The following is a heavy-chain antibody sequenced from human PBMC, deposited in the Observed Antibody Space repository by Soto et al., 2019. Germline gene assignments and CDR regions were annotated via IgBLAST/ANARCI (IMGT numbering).Heavy chain of an antibody. J-gene: IGHJ4*02. CDR2: ISNDGSNK. Sequence: QVHLVESGGGVVQPGRSLRLSCAASGFSFSTYGMHWVRQAPGKGLEWVAFISNDGSNKYYADSVKGRFTISRDNSKNTLYRQMNSLRSEDTAVYYCAKGFANYWAFDYWGQGTLVTVPS. V-gene: IGHV3-30*18. D-gene: IGHD1-7*01. CDR3: AKGFANYWAFDY. CDR1: GFSFSTYG.